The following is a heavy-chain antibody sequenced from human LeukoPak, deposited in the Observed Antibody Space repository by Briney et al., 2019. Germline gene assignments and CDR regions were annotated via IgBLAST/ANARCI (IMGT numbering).Heavy chain of an antibody. V-gene: IGHV1-2*02. Sequence: ASVKVSCKXSGYTFTGYYIHWVRQAPGQGLERMGWINPNSGDTNYAQKFQGRVTMTRDTSISTAYMELSRLRSDDTAVYYCAIDTIFGVVTSAFDIWGQGTMVTVSS. CDR3: AIDTIFGVVTSAFDI. CDR2: INPNSGDT. J-gene: IGHJ3*02. D-gene: IGHD3-3*01. CDR1: GYTFTGYY.